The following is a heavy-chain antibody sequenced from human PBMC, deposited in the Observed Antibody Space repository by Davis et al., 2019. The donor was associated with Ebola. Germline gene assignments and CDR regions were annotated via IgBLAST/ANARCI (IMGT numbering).Heavy chain of an antibody. Sequence: PGGSLRLSCAASGFTFSSYAMHWVRQAPGKGLEYVSAISSNGGSTYYADSVKGRFTISRDNSKNTLYLQMGGLRAEDMAVYYCARAGATVRAPDYWGQGTLVTVSS. V-gene: IGHV3-64*02. J-gene: IGHJ4*02. CDR3: ARAGATVRAPDY. D-gene: IGHD3-10*01. CDR2: ISSNGGST. CDR1: GFTFSSYA.